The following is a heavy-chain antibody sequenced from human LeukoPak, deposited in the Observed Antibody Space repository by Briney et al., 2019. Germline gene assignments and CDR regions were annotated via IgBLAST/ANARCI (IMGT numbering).Heavy chain of an antibody. J-gene: IGHJ4*02. D-gene: IGHD4-17*01. V-gene: IGHV1-2*02. CDR3: ARGRGATTVSYFGY. CDR2: TNPNSGDT. Sequence: ASVTVSCKASGYTFSVYRVGWVRQAAGQGLEWMGWTNPNSGDTNHGQEFQGRVTMSRDTSISTGYMELTSLRSDDQAFYYCARGRGATTVSYFGYWGQGTLVTVCS. CDR1: GYTFSVYR.